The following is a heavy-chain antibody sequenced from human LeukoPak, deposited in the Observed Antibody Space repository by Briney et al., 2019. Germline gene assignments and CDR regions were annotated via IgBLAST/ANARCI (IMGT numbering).Heavy chain of an antibody. V-gene: IGHV1-2*06. CDR3: ARLTLGVVIIPDYYYMDV. CDR1: GYTFTGYY. J-gene: IGHJ6*03. D-gene: IGHD3-3*01. Sequence: ASVKVSCKASGYTFTGYYMHWVRQAPGQGLEWMGRINPNSGGTNYAQKFQGKVTMTRDTSISTAYMELSSLRSEDTAVYYCARLTLGVVIIPDYYYMDVWGKGTTVTVSS. CDR2: INPNSGGT.